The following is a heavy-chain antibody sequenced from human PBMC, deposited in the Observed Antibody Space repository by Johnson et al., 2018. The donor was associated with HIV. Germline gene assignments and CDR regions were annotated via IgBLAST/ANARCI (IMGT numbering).Heavy chain of an antibody. V-gene: IGHV3-15*01. Sequence: VQLVESGGGVVQPGRSPRLSCAASGFTFSSYAMHWVRQAPGKGLEWVGRIKSKTDGGTTDYAAPVKGSFTISRDDSKNTLYLQMNSLKTEDTAVYYCTTDLVGIVGATQDAFDIWGQGTMVTVSS. D-gene: IGHD1-26*01. CDR3: TTDLVGIVGATQDAFDI. CDR2: IKSKTDGGTT. J-gene: IGHJ3*02. CDR1: GFTFSSYA.